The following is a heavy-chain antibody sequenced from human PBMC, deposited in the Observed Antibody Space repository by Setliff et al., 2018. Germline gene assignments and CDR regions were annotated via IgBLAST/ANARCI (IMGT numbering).Heavy chain of an antibody. CDR1: GFTFSSYA. CDR2: ISYDGSNK. V-gene: IGHV3-30-3*01. J-gene: IGHJ4*02. Sequence: GGSLRLSCAASGFTFSSYAMHWVRQAPGKGLEWVAVISYDGSNKYYADSVKGRFTISRDNSKNTLYLQMNSLRAEDTAVYYCAKDPPGYDGHDYWGQGTLVTVSS. CDR3: AKDPPGYDGHDY. D-gene: IGHD5-12*01.